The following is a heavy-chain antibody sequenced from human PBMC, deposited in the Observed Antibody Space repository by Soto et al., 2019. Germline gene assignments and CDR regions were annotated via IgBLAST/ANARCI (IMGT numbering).Heavy chain of an antibody. J-gene: IGHJ6*02. CDR3: ARDREYSSSSDVLLYYYYGMDV. D-gene: IGHD6-6*01. V-gene: IGHV1-46*01. Sequence: ASVKVSCKASGYTFTSYYMHWVRQAPGQGLEWMGIINPSGGSTSYAQKFQGRVTMTRDTSTSTVYMELSSLRSEDTAVYYCARDREYSSSSDVLLYYYYGMDVWGPGTTVTVSS. CDR2: INPSGGST. CDR1: GYTFTSYY.